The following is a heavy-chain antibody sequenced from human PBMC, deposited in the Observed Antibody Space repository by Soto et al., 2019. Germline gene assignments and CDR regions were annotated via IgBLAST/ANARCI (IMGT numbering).Heavy chain of an antibody. Sequence: EVQLLESGGGLVQPGGSLGLSCAASGFTFSSYAMSWVRQAPGKGLEWVSAISGSGGSTYYADSVKGRFTISRDNSKNTLYLQMNSLRAEDTAVYYCAKTLYYDFWSGSGYWGQGTLVTVSS. J-gene: IGHJ4*02. CDR1: GFTFSSYA. V-gene: IGHV3-23*01. CDR2: ISGSGGST. CDR3: AKTLYYDFWSGSGY. D-gene: IGHD3-3*01.